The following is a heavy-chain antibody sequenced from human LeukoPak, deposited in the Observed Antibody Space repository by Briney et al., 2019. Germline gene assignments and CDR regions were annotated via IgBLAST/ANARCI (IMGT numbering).Heavy chain of an antibody. J-gene: IGHJ4*02. V-gene: IGHV4-34*01. Sequence: SETLSLTCAVYGGSFSGYYWSWIRQPPGKGLEWIGEINHSGSTNYNPSLKSRVTISLDTSKNQFSLKLNSVTAADTAVYFCARDWGAVDYWGQGTLVTVSS. D-gene: IGHD6-19*01. CDR3: ARDWGAVDY. CDR1: GGSFSGYY. CDR2: INHSGST.